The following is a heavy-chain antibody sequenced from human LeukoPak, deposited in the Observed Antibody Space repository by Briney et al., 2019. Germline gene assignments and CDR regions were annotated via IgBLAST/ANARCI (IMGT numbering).Heavy chain of an antibody. V-gene: IGHV1-46*01. J-gene: IGHJ6*04. Sequence: ASVKVSCKASGYTFTSYYMHWVRQAPGQGLEWMGIINPSGGSTSYAQKFQGRVTVTRDMSTSTVYMELSSLRSEDTAVYYCARGGGQYQLLMDVWGKGTTVTISS. D-gene: IGHD2-2*01. CDR1: GYTFTSYY. CDR3: ARGGGQYQLLMDV. CDR2: INPSGGST.